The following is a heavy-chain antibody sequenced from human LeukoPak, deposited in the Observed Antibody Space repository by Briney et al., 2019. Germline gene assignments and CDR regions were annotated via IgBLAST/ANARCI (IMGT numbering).Heavy chain of an antibody. D-gene: IGHD3-3*01. CDR1: GFTFSSYA. J-gene: IGHJ4*02. Sequence: GGSLRLSCAASGFTFSSYAMGWVRQAPGKGLEWVSAISSSSIYTYYADSVKGRFTISRDNSKNTLYLQMNSLRAEDTAVYYCARGPIRITIFGVLCYWGQGTLVTVSS. CDR3: ARGPIRITIFGVLCY. V-gene: IGHV3-23*01. CDR2: ISSSSIYT.